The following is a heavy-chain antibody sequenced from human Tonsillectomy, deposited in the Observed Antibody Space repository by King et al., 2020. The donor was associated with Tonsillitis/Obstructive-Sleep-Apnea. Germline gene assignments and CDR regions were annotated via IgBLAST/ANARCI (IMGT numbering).Heavy chain of an antibody. V-gene: IGHV2-5*02. J-gene: IGHJ3*02. CDR2: IYWDDDK. CDR3: AHLPADVDAFDI. CDR1: GFSLSTSGVG. D-gene: IGHD1-14*01. Sequence: ITLKESGPTLVKPTQTLTLTCTFSGFSLSTSGVGVGWIRQPPGKALEWLALIYWDDDKRYSPSLKSRLTITKDTSKNKVVLTMTNMDPVDTATYYCAHLPADVDAFDIWGQGTMVTVSS.